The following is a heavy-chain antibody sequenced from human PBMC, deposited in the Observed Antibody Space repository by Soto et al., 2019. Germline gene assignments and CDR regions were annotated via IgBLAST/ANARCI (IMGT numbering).Heavy chain of an antibody. J-gene: IGHJ5*02. D-gene: IGHD6-13*01. CDR2: ISSSSSTI. CDR1: GFTFNNYG. V-gene: IGHV3-48*02. Sequence: PGGSLRLSCAASGFTFNNYGMHWVRQAPGKGLEWVSYISSSSSTIYYADSVKGRFTISRDNAKNSLYLQMNSLRDEDTAVYYCARDVRQQLSTNWFDPWGQGTLVTVSS. CDR3: ARDVRQQLSTNWFDP.